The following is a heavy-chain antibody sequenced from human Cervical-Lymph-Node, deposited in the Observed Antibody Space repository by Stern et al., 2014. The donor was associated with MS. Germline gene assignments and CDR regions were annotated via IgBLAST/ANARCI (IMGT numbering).Heavy chain of an antibody. Sequence: QVQLVESGGGVVQPGRSLRLSCAASGFTFSNYDMHWVRQAPGKGLEWVAVIWYDGSNKYYADSVKGRFTISRDNSKNTLYLQMNSLRAEDTAVYYCARDRWSGYYTLFDYWGQGTLVTVSS. D-gene: IGHD3-3*01. CDR3: ARDRWSGYYTLFDY. V-gene: IGHV3-33*01. CDR2: IWYDGSNK. J-gene: IGHJ4*02. CDR1: GFTFSNYD.